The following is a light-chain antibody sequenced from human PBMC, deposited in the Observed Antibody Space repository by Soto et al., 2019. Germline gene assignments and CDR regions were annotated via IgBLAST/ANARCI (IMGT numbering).Light chain of an antibody. CDR3: QQFDTSPPKYT. CDR2: GAS. CDR1: QSVSSSY. Sequence: EIVLTQSPGTLSLSPGERATLSCRASQSVSSSYLAWYQPKPGQAPRLLIYGASSRATGIPDRFSGSGSGTDFTLTISRLEPEDFAVYYCQQFDTSPPKYTFGQGTKLEIK. V-gene: IGKV3-20*01. J-gene: IGKJ2*01.